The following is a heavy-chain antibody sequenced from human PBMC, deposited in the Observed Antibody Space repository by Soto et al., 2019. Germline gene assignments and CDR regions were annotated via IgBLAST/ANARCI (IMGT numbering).Heavy chain of an antibody. CDR1: W. CDR2: IYPGDSDT. CDR3: ARLVNYYFGMDV. V-gene: IGHV5-51*07. J-gene: IGHJ6*02. Sequence: WIGWVHQKPGKGLEWMGIIYPGDSDTKYSPSFQGQVTISVDKSISTDYLQWSSLKASDTSTYYCARLVNYYFGMDVWGLGTTVTVSS.